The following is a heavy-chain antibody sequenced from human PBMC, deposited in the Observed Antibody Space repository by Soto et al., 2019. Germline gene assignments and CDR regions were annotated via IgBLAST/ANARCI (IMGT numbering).Heavy chain of an antibody. V-gene: IGHV1-46*03. J-gene: IGHJ4*02. CDR1: GYTFTSYY. D-gene: IGHD3-3*01. Sequence: ASVKVSCKASGYTFTSYYMHWVRQAPGQGLEWMGIINPSGGSTSYAQKFQGRVTMTRDTSTSTVYMELSSLRSEDTAVYYCARATLGPNLEWLYLDDYWGQGTLVTVS. CDR2: INPSGGST. CDR3: ARATLGPNLEWLYLDDY.